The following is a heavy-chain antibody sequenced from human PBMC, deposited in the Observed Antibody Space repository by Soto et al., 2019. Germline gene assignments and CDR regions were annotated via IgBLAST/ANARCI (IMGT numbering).Heavy chain of an antibody. CDR2: ISAHNGNT. CDR3: ARGRYGDY. D-gene: IGHD1-1*01. J-gene: IGHJ4*02. Sequence: QVHLVQSGAEVKKPGASVKVSCKGSGYAFTTYGITWVRQAPGQGLEWMGWISAHNGNTNYAQKLQGRVTVTRDTSTSTAYPELRSLRSDDTAVYYCARGRYGDYWGQGALVTVSS. CDR1: GYAFTTYG. V-gene: IGHV1-18*01.